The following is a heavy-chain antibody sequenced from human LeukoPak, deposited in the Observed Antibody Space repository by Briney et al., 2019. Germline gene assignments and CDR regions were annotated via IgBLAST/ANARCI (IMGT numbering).Heavy chain of an antibody. CDR2: INTDGSST. V-gene: IGHV3-74*01. D-gene: IGHD5-18*01. Sequence: PGGSLRLSCAASGFTFSDYWMHWVRQAPGKGLVWVSRINTDGSSTTYADSVKGRFTISRDNAKNTLYLQMNSLRAEDTAVYYCARARYSYTGIIDCWGQGTLVTVSS. J-gene: IGHJ4*02. CDR1: GFTFSDYW. CDR3: ARARYSYTGIIDC.